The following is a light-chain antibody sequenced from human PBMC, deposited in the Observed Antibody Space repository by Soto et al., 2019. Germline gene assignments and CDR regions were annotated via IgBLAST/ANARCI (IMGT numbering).Light chain of an antibody. Sequence: IVLTQSPGTLSLSPGERATLSCRASQSISSNYLAWYQQKPGRAPRLLIFGASTRATGIPDWFSGSVSGTDFTLTISRLEPEEFAVYDCQQYGTSQTFGHGTKLEIK. CDR3: QQYGTSQT. CDR1: QSISSNY. J-gene: IGKJ1*01. CDR2: GAS. V-gene: IGKV3-20*01.